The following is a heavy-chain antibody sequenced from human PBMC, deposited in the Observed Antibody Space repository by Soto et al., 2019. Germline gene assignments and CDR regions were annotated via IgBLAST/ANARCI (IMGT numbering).Heavy chain of an antibody. V-gene: IGHV1-2*02. D-gene: IGHD2-2*02. CDR2: INPNSDAT. CDR3: AKDQGGYMVSGMDV. CDR1: GYTFTDYY. Sequence: QVQLVQSRAEVRKPGASVNVSCKASGYTFTDYYIYWLRQAPGHGLEWMGWINPNSDATNYAHNFQGRVTMTRDTSIRAAYMELSRLSSDDTAVYYCAKDQGGYMVSGMDVWGQGTTVTVSS. J-gene: IGHJ6*02.